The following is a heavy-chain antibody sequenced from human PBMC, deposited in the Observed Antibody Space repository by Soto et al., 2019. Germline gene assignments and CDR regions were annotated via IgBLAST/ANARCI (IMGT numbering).Heavy chain of an antibody. CDR2: INPSGGST. V-gene: IGHV1-46*03. CDR3: SRGYPPRDQLGNLPGAF. Sequence: GASVKVSCKASGYTFTIYYMHWVRQAPGQGLEWMGIINPSGGSTNYAQKFQGRVTMTRDTSTSTVYMELSSLRSEDTAIYYCSRGYPPRDQLGNLPGAFWGQGTLVTVSS. CDR1: GYTFTIYY. D-gene: IGHD1-1*01. J-gene: IGHJ4*02.